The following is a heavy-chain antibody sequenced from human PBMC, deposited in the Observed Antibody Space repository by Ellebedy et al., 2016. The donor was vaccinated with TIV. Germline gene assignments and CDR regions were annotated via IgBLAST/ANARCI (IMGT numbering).Heavy chain of an antibody. J-gene: IGHJ4*02. Sequence: GESLKISCAVSGFTFSTSWMSWVRQAPGKGLEWVANMNVDGNERYYVDSVEGRFTISRDNTRNSLYLQMNSLKADDTAVYYCTKDGSGTMNFWGQGTLVTVSS. CDR1: GFTFSTSW. CDR2: MNVDGNER. V-gene: IGHV3-7*01. CDR3: TKDGSGTMNF. D-gene: IGHD1-1*01.